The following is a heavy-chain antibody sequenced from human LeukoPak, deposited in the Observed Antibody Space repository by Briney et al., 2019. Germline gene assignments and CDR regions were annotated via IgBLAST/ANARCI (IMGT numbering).Heavy chain of an antibody. V-gene: IGHV4-39*01. J-gene: IGHJ6*03. Sequence: SETLSLTCTVSGDSIGSSPYFWGWIRQPPGKGLGWIGSIYHNGNTYNNPSLKSRITISVDTSKNQFSLKLTSVTAADTAVYYCATRFYSSNGVCWDYYYMDVWGKGTTVTVSS. CDR1: GDSIGSSPYF. D-gene: IGHD2-8*01. CDR2: IYHNGNT. CDR3: ATRFYSSNGVCWDYYYMDV.